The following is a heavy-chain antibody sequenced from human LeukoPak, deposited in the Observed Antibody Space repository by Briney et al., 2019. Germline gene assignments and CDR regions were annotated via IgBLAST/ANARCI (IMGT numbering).Heavy chain of an antibody. CDR3: ARGTYYYYYYMDV. CDR1: GGSFSGYY. Sequence: SETLSLTCAVYGGSFSGYYWSWIRQPPGKGLEWIGRIYTSGSTNYNPSLKSRVTMSVDTSKNQFSLKLSSVTAADTAVYYCARGTYYYYYYMDVWGKGTTVTVSS. CDR2: IYTSGST. V-gene: IGHV4-59*10. J-gene: IGHJ6*03. D-gene: IGHD1-1*01.